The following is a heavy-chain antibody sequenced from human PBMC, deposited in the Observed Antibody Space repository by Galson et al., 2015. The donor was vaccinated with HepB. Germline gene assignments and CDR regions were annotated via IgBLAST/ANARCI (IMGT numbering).Heavy chain of an antibody. CDR3: ARETYYYDYSGAIRHFDY. V-gene: IGHV1-18*04. Sequence: QSGAEVKKPGASVKVSCRASGYTFTSCYITWVRQAPGHGLEWMGWHSGYNGKTNYAQKFQGRVTMTTDTSPTTAYMERRSLRSDDTAVYYCARETYYYDYSGAIRHFDYWGQGTLVTVSS. D-gene: IGHD3-22*01. CDR1: GYTFTSCY. J-gene: IGHJ4*02. CDR2: HSGYNGKT.